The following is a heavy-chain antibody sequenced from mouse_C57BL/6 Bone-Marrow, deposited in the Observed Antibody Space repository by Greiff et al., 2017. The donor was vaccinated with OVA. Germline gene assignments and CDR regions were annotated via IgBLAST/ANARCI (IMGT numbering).Heavy chain of an antibody. CDR1: GYTFTSYW. D-gene: IGHD2-14*01. V-gene: IGHV1-55*01. J-gene: IGHJ1*03. Sequence: QVQLQQPGAELVKPGASVKMSCKASGYTFTSYWLTWVKQRPGQGLEWIGDIYPGSGSTNYNEKFKSKATLTVDTSSSTAYMHLSSLTSEDSAVYYCARFDYRDWYFDVWGTGTTVTVSS. CDR3: ARFDYRDWYFDV. CDR2: IYPGSGST.